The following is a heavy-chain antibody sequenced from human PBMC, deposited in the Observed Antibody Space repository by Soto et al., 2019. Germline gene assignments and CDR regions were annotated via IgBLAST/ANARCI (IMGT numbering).Heavy chain of an antibody. Sequence: ASVKVSCKASGYTLTGYYMHWVRQAPGQGLEWMGWINPNSGGTTYAQKFQGRVTMTRDTSISTAYMELSRLRSDDTAVYYCARLLGSSSDGLFDPWGQGTLVTVSS. CDR2: INPNSGGT. V-gene: IGHV1-2*02. CDR3: ARLLGSSSDGLFDP. D-gene: IGHD6-13*01. J-gene: IGHJ5*02. CDR1: GYTLTGYY.